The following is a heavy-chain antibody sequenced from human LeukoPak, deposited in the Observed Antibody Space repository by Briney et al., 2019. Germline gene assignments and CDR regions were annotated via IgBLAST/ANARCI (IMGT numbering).Heavy chain of an antibody. CDR3: ATTKAYYDILTGSQNRVPYYFDY. Sequence: SVKVSCKASGGTFSSYAISWVRQAPGQGLEWMGGIILIFGTANYAQKFQGRVTITADESTSTAYMELSSLRSEDTAVYYCATTKAYYDILTGSQNRVPYYFDYWGQGTLVTVSS. V-gene: IGHV1-69*13. CDR1: GGTFSSYA. J-gene: IGHJ4*02. CDR2: IILIFGTA. D-gene: IGHD3-9*01.